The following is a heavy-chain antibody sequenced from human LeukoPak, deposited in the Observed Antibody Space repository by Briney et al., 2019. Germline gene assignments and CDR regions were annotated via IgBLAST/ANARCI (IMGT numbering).Heavy chain of an antibody. CDR1: GGSISSDDYY. V-gene: IGHV4-30-4*08. J-gene: IGHJ5*02. CDR3: ARHLRGDYSNSWFDP. D-gene: IGHD4-11*01. Sequence: PSQTLSLTCTVSGGSISSDDYYWSWIRQHPGKGLEWIGYIYYSGSTYYNPSLKSRVTISVDTSKNQFSLKLTSVTAADTALYYCARHLRGDYSNSWFDPWGQGTLVTVSS. CDR2: IYYSGST.